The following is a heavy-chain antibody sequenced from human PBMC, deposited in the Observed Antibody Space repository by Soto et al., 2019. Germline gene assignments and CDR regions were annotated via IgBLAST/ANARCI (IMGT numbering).Heavy chain of an antibody. CDR2: ISGTGGST. V-gene: IGHV3-23*01. D-gene: IGHD7-27*01. Sequence: GGSLRLSCAACGFTFNNYALNWVRQAPGKGLEWVSSISGTGGSTFYAGSAKGRFTISRDNSKNTLLLQMTSLRAEDTAVYYCGKGNSKWGTGDAFDIWGQGTMVTVS. CDR1: GFTFNNYA. CDR3: GKGNSKWGTGDAFDI. J-gene: IGHJ3*02.